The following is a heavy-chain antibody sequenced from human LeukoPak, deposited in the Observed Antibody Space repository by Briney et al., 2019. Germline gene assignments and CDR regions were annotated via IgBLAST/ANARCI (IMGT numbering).Heavy chain of an antibody. D-gene: IGHD3-10*01. CDR1: GGSFSGYC. J-gene: IGHJ4*02. V-gene: IGHV4-34*01. CDR3: ARGLRLPRRPVDY. Sequence: SETLSLTCAVYGGSFSGYCWSWIRQPPGKGLEWIGEINHSGSTNYNSSLKSRVTISVDTSKNQFSLKLSSVTAADTAVYYCARGLRLPRRPVDYWGQGTLVTVSS. CDR2: INHSGST.